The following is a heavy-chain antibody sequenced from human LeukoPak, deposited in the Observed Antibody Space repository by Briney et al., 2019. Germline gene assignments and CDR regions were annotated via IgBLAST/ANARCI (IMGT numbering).Heavy chain of an antibody. Sequence: PGGSLRLSCAASGFTFSSYNMNWVRQAPGKGLEWVSYISSSSSTIYYADSVKGRFTVSRDNAKNSLYLQMNSLRAEDTAVYYCARDHDCSGGSCAADLDYWGQGTLVTVSS. V-gene: IGHV3-48*04. CDR1: GFTFSSYN. D-gene: IGHD2-15*01. J-gene: IGHJ4*02. CDR3: ARDHDCSGGSCAADLDY. CDR2: ISSSSSTI.